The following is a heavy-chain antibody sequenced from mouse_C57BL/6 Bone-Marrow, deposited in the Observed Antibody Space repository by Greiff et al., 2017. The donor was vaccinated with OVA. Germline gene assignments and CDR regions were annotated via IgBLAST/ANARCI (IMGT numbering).Heavy chain of an antibody. CDR2: IYPRRGNT. D-gene: IGHD2-4*01. Sequence: VQLQESGAELARPGASVKLSCTASGYPFTSYGISWVKQRTGQGLEWIGEIYPRRGNTYYNEKFKGKATLTADKSSSTAYMELRSLTSEDSAVYFCARWDYDGAWFAYWGQGTLVTVSA. CDR3: ARWDYDGAWFAY. J-gene: IGHJ3*01. CDR1: GYPFTSYG. V-gene: IGHV1-81*01.